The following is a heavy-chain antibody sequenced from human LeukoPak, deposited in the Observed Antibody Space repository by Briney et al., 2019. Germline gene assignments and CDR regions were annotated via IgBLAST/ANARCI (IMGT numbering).Heavy chain of an antibody. CDR2: IYYSGST. CDR1: GASIISYY. D-gene: IGHD1-26*01. V-gene: IGHV4-59*01. J-gene: IGHJ5*02. Sequence: SETLSLTCTVSGASIISYYWTWIRQPPGKGLEWIGYIYYSGSTNYNPPLKSRVTISVDTSKNQFSLKLSSVTAADTAVYYCARLYREGGERFDPWGQGTLVTVSS. CDR3: ARLYREGGERFDP.